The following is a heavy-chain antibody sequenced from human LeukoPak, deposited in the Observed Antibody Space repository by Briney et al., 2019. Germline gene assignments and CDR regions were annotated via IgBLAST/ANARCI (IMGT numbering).Heavy chain of an antibody. CDR1: GGSISSYY. CDR2: IYYSGST. J-gene: IGHJ6*03. CDR3: AREFGVRGGGPGGHYYYYYMDV. V-gene: IGHV4-59*01. Sequence: PSETLSLTCTVSGGSISSYYWSWIRQPPGKGLEWIGYIYYSGSTNYNPSLKSRVTISVDTSKNQFSLKLSSVTAADTAVYYCAREFGVRGGGPGGHYYYYYMDVWGKGTTVTVSS. D-gene: IGHD3-10*01.